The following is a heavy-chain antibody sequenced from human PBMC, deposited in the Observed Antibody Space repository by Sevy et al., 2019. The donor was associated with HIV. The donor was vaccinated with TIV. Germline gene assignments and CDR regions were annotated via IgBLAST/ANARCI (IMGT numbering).Heavy chain of an antibody. CDR1: GFTFTSSA. Sequence: SVKVSCKASGFTFTSSAVQWVRQARGQRLEWIGWIVVGSGNTNYAQKFQERVTITRDMSTSTAYMELSSLRSEDTAVYYCAAVPDYDFWSGYSNYFDYWGQGTLVTVSS. J-gene: IGHJ4*02. V-gene: IGHV1-58*01. CDR2: IVVGSGNT. D-gene: IGHD3-3*01. CDR3: AAVPDYDFWSGYSNYFDY.